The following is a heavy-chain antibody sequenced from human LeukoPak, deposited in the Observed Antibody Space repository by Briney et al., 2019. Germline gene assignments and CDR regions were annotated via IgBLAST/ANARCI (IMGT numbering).Heavy chain of an antibody. J-gene: IGHJ4*02. V-gene: IGHV3-30-3*01. CDR1: GFTFSSYA. CDR2: ISYDGSNK. D-gene: IGHD2-21*01. Sequence: GGSLRLSCAASGFTFSSYAMHWVRQAPGKGLEWVAVISYDGSNKYYADSVKGRFTISRDNAKNLLYLEMSSLRAEDTAVYYCVRESIRGTRDFDYWGQGTLVTVSS. CDR3: VRESIRGTRDFDY.